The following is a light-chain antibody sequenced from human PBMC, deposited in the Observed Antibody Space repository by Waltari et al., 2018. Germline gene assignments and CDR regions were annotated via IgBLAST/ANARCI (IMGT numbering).Light chain of an antibody. CDR1: QRVKNNC. V-gene: IGKV3-20*01. J-gene: IGKJ4*01. CDR3: QQYDSIVLT. CDR2: GAS. Sequence: RASQRVKNNCVNMYQQKPCQAPRLLSYGASSRSTGIPDRFSGSGSGTDFTLTISRLEPEDFAVYYCQQYDSIVLTFGGGTKVEI.